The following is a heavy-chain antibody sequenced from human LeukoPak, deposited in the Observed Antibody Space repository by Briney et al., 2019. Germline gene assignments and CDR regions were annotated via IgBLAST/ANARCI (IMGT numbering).Heavy chain of an antibody. D-gene: IGHD6-19*01. CDR2: VNPQGSGT. J-gene: IGHJ4*02. CDR1: GFTFSSYW. Sequence: RPGGSLRLSCAAAGFTFSSYWMHWVRQAPGKGLVWVSRVNPQGSGTSYTDSVKGRFTISRDNAKDALHLRMDNLRVEDTAVYYCARARWSSTGWLLGYWGQGTLVTVSS. CDR3: ARARWSSTGWLLGY. V-gene: IGHV3-74*01.